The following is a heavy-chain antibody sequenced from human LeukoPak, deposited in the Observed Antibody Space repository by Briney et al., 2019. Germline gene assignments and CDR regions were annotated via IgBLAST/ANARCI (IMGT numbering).Heavy chain of an antibody. D-gene: IGHD3-22*01. CDR2: TSWNSGSI. J-gene: IGHJ4*02. Sequence: PGRSLRLSCAASGFTFDDYAMPWVRQAPGKGLEWVSGTSWNSGSIGYADSVKGRFTISRDNAKNSLYLQMNSLRAEDTALYYCAKDIRYYDSSGNFDYWGQGTLVTVSS. CDR1: GFTFDDYA. CDR3: AKDIRYYDSSGNFDY. V-gene: IGHV3-9*01.